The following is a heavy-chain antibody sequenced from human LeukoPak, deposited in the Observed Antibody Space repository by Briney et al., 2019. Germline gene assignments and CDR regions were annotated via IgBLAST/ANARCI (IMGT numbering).Heavy chain of an antibody. CDR2: IIPILGIA. Sequence: SVKVSCKASGGTFSSYAISWVRQAPGQGLEWMGRIIPILGIANYAQKFQGRVTITADKSTSTAYMELSSLRSEDTAVYYCARGVGIQLWLYNPWSQGTLVTVSS. J-gene: IGHJ5*02. CDR1: GGTFSSYA. V-gene: IGHV1-69*04. D-gene: IGHD5-18*01. CDR3: ARGVGIQLWLYNP.